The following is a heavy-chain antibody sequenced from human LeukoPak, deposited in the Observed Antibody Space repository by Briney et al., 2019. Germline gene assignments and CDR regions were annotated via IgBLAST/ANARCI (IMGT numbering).Heavy chain of an antibody. J-gene: IGHJ4*02. CDR1: GFTFSSYS. CDR2: ISSSSSYI. Sequence: GGSLRLSCAASGFTFSSYSMNWVRQAPGKGLGWVSSISSSSSYIYYADSVKGRFTISRDNAKNSLYLQMNSLRAEDTAVYYCAREGSIVVVPAAFDYWGQGTLVTVSS. CDR3: AREGSIVVVPAAFDY. D-gene: IGHD2-2*01. V-gene: IGHV3-21*01.